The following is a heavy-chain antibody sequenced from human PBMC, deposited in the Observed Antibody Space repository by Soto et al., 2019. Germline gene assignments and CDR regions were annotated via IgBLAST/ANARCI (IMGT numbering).Heavy chain of an antibody. J-gene: IGHJ4*02. CDR1: GFTVSSNY. V-gene: IGHV3-66*01. CDR2: IYSGGST. CDR3: ARASRNYYDSSGYLYYFDY. Sequence: GSLRLSCAASGFTVSSNYMSWVRQAPGKGLEWVSVIYSGGSTYYADSVKGRFTISRDNSKNTLYLRMNSLRAEDTAVYYCARASRNYYDSSGYLYYFDYWGQGTLVTVSS. D-gene: IGHD3-22*01.